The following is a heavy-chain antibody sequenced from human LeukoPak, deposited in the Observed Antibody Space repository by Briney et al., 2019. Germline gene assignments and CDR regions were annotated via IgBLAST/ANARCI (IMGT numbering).Heavy chain of an antibody. CDR3: ARDSKEGITMVRGTYYYYYMDV. J-gene: IGHJ6*03. CDR1: GFTIDNYG. V-gene: IGHV1-18*01. D-gene: IGHD3-10*01. CDR2: ISAYNDNT. Sequence: ASVKVSCKASGFTIDNYGFSWVRQAPGQGLECLGWISAYNDNTNSAQKFQGRVTMTKDTRTSTAYMELRSLRSDDTTVYYCARDSKEGITMVRGTYYYYYMDVWGKGTTVTISS.